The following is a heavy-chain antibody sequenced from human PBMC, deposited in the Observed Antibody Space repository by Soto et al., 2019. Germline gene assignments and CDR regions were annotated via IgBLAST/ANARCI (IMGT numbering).Heavy chain of an antibody. J-gene: IGHJ4*02. CDR2: IWYDGSNK. CDR3: ASSIN. V-gene: IGHV3-33*01. CDR1: GFPFTSYG. Sequence: QVQRVESGGGGVHPGRSRRLSGAASGFPFTSYGMHWVRQAPGKGLDWVAVIWYDGSNKDYADSVKGRFTISRDNSKNTLYLHMNNLRADDTAVYYCASSINWGQGTLVTVSS.